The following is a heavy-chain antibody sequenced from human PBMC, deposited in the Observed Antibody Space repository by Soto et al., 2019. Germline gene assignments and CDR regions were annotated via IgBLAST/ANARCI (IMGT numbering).Heavy chain of an antibody. D-gene: IGHD3-10*01. CDR2: FDPKTHDT. Sequence: ASVKISSKVSGHTLTELSIHWVRQTPGKGLEWMGGFDPKTHDTMYVQKFQGRITMTGDTSTDTAYMELSSLRSEDTATYYCATEVSSGSHGGGFDDWCQGTQVT. J-gene: IGHJ4*02. CDR1: GHTLTELS. V-gene: IGHV1-24*01. CDR3: ATEVSSGSHGGGFDD.